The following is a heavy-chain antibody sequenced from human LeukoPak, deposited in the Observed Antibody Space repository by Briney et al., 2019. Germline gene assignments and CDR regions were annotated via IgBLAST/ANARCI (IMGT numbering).Heavy chain of an antibody. CDR1: GGTFSSYA. D-gene: IGHD5-12*01. CDR3: ARGGHSGYDHSVDY. CDR2: IIPIFGTA. Sequence: SVKVSRKASGGTFSSYAISWVRQAPGQGLEWMGGIIPIFGTANYAQKFQGRVTITADKSTSTAYMELSSLRSEDTAVYYCARGGHSGYDHSVDYWGQGTLVTVSS. V-gene: IGHV1-69*06. J-gene: IGHJ4*02.